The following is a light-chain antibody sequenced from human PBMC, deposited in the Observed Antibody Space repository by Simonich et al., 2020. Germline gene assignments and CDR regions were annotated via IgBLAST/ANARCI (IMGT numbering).Light chain of an antibody. Sequence: EIELTQSPGTLSLSTGERATLSCRASQSVSSSYLAWYQQKPGQAPRLLLYGASSRATGIPDRFSGSGSGTDFTLTISRLEPEDFAVYYCQQYGSSWTFGQGTKVEIK. CDR1: QSVSSSY. CDR2: GAS. CDR3: QQYGSSWT. J-gene: IGKJ1*01. V-gene: IGKV3-20*01.